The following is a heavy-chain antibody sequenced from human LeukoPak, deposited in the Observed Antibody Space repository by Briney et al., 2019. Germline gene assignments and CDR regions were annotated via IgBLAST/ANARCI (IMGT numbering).Heavy chain of an antibody. J-gene: IGHJ4*02. V-gene: IGHV3-48*01. CDR1: GSTFNNYN. Sequence: PGGSLRLSCAASGSTFNNYNMNWVRQAPGRGLEWVSYISSSSSAMYCADSVKGRFAISRDNVKNSLFLQMNSLRAEDTAVYYCATIYGDYGYWGQGTLVTVSS. D-gene: IGHD4-17*01. CDR3: ATIYGDYGY. CDR2: ISSSSSAM.